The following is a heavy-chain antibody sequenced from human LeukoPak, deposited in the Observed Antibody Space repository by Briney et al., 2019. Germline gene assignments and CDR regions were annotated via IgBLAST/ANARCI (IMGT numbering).Heavy chain of an antibody. D-gene: IGHD3-3*01. CDR3: ARGFWSGLPSGLAYMDV. J-gene: IGHJ6*03. CDR2: IIPIFGTA. V-gene: IGHV1-69*13. Sequence: SVKVSCKASGGTFRSYAISWVRQAPGQGLEWMGGIIPIFGTANYAQKFQGRVTITADESTSTAYMELSSLRSEDTAVYYCARGFWSGLPSGLAYMDVWGKGTTVTVSS. CDR1: GGTFRSYA.